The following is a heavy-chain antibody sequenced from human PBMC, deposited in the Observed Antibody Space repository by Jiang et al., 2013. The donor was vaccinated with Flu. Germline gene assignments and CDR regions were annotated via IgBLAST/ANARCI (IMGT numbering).Heavy chain of an antibody. D-gene: IGHD6-19*01. J-gene: IGHJ4*02. Sequence: SWVRQAPGQGLEWMGWISAYNGNTNYAQKLQGRVTMTTDTSTSTAYMELRSLRSDDTAVYYCARDPLQYSSGWTYGGYWGQGTLVTVSS. V-gene: IGHV1-18*01. CDR2: ISAYNGNT. CDR3: ARDPLQYSSGWTYGGY.